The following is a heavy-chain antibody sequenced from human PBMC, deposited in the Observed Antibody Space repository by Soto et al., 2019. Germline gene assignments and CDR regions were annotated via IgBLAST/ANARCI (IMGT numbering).Heavy chain of an antibody. CDR3: ARYFDSGYDSGFDY. D-gene: IGHD5-12*01. Sequence: PSETLSLTCTVSGGSIYNYYWSWIRQPPGKGLEWIGYIYYSGGTNYNPSLNSRVTISVDTSKNQFSLKLSSVTAADTAVYYCARYFDSGYDSGFDYWGQGTLVTVSS. J-gene: IGHJ4*02. V-gene: IGHV4-59*01. CDR1: GGSIYNYY. CDR2: IYYSGGT.